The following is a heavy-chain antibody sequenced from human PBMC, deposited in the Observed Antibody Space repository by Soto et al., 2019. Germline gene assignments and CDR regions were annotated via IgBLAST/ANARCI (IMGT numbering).Heavy chain of an antibody. J-gene: IGHJ4*02. CDR2: IYHSGST. V-gene: IGHV4-38-2*01. CDR1: GYSLSSGYY. CDR3: ARVRGYSYRHIEY. Sequence: SETLSLTCAVSGYSLSSGYYWGWIRQPPGKGLEWIGSIYHSGSTYYNPSLKSRVTISVDTSKNQFSLKLSSVTAADTAVYYCARVRGYSYRHIEYWGQGTLVTV. D-gene: IGHD5-18*01.